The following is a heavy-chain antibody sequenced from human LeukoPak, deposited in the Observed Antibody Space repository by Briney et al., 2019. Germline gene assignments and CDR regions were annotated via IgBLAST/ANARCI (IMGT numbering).Heavy chain of an antibody. CDR1: GFTFNDYA. CDR3: AKSFAEQWLNGDSHY. D-gene: IGHD6-19*01. Sequence: GGSLRLSCAASGFTFNDYAMQWGRQAPGKGVEGGSGISWNRGSIVYADSVKGRFTISRDNVKNCVYVKMNSVRAGDTALYYSAKSFAEQWLNGDSHYWGQGTLVTVSS. CDR2: ISWNRGSI. J-gene: IGHJ4*02. V-gene: IGHV3-9*01.